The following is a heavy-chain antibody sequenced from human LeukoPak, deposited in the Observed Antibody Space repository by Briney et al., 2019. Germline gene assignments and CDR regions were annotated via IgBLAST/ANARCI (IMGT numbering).Heavy chain of an antibody. Sequence: GESLKISCKGSGYTFTNYWIGWVRQKPGKGLEWMGSIYPSDSDTKYSPSFQGQVTISADKPITTACLQWSSLKASDSAMYYCARLIPGYSLFDYWGQGTLVIVSS. CDR3: ARLIPGYSLFDY. CDR2: IYPSDSDT. V-gene: IGHV5-51*01. J-gene: IGHJ4*02. D-gene: IGHD5-18*01. CDR1: GYTFTNYW.